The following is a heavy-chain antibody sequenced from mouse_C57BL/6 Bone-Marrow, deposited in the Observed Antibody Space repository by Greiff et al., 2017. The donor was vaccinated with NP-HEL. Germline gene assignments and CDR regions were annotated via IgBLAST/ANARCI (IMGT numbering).Heavy chain of an antibody. D-gene: IGHD2-3*01. V-gene: IGHV5-12*01. CDR2: ISNGGGST. J-gene: IGHJ3*01. CDR3: ARRFYDY. CDR1: GFTFSDYY. Sequence: EVHLVESGGGLVQPGGSLKLSCAASGFTFSDYYMYWVRQTPEKRLEWVAYISNGGGSTYYPDTVKGRFTISRDNAKNTLYLQMSRLKSEDTAMYYCARRFYDYWGQGTLVTVSA.